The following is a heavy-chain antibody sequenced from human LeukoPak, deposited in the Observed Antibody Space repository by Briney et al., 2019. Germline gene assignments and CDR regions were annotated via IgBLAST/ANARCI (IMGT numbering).Heavy chain of an antibody. Sequence: GGSLRLSCAASGFTFSSYAMSWVRQAPGKGLEWVSAISGSGGSTYYADSVKGRFTISRDNSKNTLYLQVNSLRAEDTAVYYCAKPPYDFWSGYYNFDYWGQGTLVTVSS. J-gene: IGHJ4*02. CDR1: GFTFSSYA. CDR3: AKPPYDFWSGYYNFDY. D-gene: IGHD3-3*01. V-gene: IGHV3-23*01. CDR2: ISGSGGST.